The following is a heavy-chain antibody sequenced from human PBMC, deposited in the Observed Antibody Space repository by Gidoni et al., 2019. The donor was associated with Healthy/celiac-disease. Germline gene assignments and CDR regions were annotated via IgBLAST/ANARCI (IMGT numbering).Heavy chain of an antibody. J-gene: IGHJ4*02. CDR1: GFTFGDYA. CDR3: TRVRPVYDYVWGSYRGNMFDY. CDR2: IRSKAYGGTT. D-gene: IGHD3-16*02. Sequence: EVQLVESGGGLVQPGRSLRLSCTASGFTFGDYAMSWFRQAPGKGLEWVGFIRSKAYGGTTEYAASVKGRFTISRDDSKSIAYLQMNSLKTEDTAVYYCTRVRPVYDYVWGSYRGNMFDYWGQGTLVTVSS. V-gene: IGHV3-49*03.